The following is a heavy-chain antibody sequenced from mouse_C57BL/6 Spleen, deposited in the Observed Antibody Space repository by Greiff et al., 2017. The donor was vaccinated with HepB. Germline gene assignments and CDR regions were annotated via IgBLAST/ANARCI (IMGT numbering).Heavy chain of an antibody. CDR3: ARRPDSSGYRSGAMDY. Sequence: QVTLKESGPGILQSSQTLSLTCSFSGFSLSTSGMGVSWIRQPSGKGLEWLAHIYWDDDKRYNPSLKSRLTISKDTSRNQVFLKITSVDTADTATYYCARRPDSSGYRSGAMDYWGQGTSVTVSS. J-gene: IGHJ4*01. CDR1: GFSLSTSGMG. V-gene: IGHV8-12*01. D-gene: IGHD3-2*02. CDR2: IYWDDDK.